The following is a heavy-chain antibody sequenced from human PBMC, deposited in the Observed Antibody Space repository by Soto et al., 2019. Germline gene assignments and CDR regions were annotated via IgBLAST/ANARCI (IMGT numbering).Heavy chain of an antibody. CDR2: SKTDSGQT. CDR3: ARQRGRYITNWGSGRPYYWFEP. Sequence: VQLVQSGAEVKKPGASVTVSCKASGSTFTTYSVHWVRQAPGQSLEWMCWSKTDSGQTKYAQRCQGRVIITRDTSATTVYMDLNNRKSEATAMYYCARQRGRYITNWGSGRPYYWFEPWGQGTLVTVSS. V-gene: IGHV1-3*04. J-gene: IGHJ5*02. CDR1: GSTFTTYS. D-gene: IGHD7-27*01.